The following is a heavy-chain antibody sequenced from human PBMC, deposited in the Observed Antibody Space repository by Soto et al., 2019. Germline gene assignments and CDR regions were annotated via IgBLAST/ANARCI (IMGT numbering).Heavy chain of an antibody. D-gene: IGHD3-9*01. V-gene: IGHV3-23*01. CDR1: GFTFSSYA. CDR3: AKLRYFDWSSYNWFEY. Sequence: PEGSLRLSCTPSGFTFSSYAMTWVRQAPGKGLEWVSGSSGSGATTSYADSVKGRFTVSRDNSKNTLYLQMNSLRVEDTAVYYCAKLRYFDWSSYNWFEYWGQGT. J-gene: IGHJ5*01. CDR2: SSGSGATT.